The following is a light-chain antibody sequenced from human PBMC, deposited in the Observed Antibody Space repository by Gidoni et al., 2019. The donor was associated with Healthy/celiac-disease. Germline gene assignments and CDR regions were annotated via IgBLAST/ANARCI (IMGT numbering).Light chain of an antibody. J-gene: IGLJ1*01. CDR3: ASRDSSGNPNYV. V-gene: IGLV3-19*01. Sequence: SSELTQDPAVSVALGQTVRITCQGDSLRIYYANWYQQKPGQAPLLVIYGKTNRPSGIPDRFTGSSSGNTASLTSTGAQAEDEADYYCASRDSSGNPNYVFGTGTKVTVV. CDR1: SLRIYY. CDR2: GKT.